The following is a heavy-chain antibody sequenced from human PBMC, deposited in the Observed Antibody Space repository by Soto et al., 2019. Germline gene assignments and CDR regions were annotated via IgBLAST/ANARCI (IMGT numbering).Heavy chain of an antibody. CDR1: GFTFSSYA. V-gene: IGHV3-23*01. CDR2: ISGSGGST. D-gene: IGHD1-26*01. CDR3: AKGLYAGRVSGRMGDY. J-gene: IGHJ4*02. Sequence: GGSLRLSCAASGFTFSSYAMSWVRQAPGKGLEWVSAISGSGGSTYYADSVKGRFTISRDNSKNTLYLQMNSLRAEDTAVYYCAKGLYAGRVSGRMGDYWGQGTLVTVSS.